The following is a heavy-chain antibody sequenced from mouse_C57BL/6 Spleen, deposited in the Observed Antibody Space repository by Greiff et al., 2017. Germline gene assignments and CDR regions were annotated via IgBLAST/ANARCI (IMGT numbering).Heavy chain of an antibody. CDR1: GYTFTSYW. J-gene: IGHJ2*01. D-gene: IGHD1-1*01. CDR3: ARRLRFDY. Sequence: QVQLQPSWAALVQPGASVKMSCKASGYTFTSYWITCVKQRPGQGLEWIGDIYPGSGSTNYNEKFKSKATLTVDTSSSTAYMQLSSLTSEDSAVYYCARRLRFDYWGQGTTLTVSS. V-gene: IGHV1-55*01. CDR2: IYPGSGST.